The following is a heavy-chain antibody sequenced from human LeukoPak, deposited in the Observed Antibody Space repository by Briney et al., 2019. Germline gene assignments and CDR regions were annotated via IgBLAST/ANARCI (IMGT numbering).Heavy chain of an antibody. V-gene: IGHV1-69*05. CDR1: GGTVSSYA. CDR3: ERDYDQLLSDDY. J-gene: IGHJ4*02. CDR2: IIPIFGTA. D-gene: IGHD2-2*01. Sequence: ASVKLSCKASGGTVSSYAISWVRQAPGQGLEWMGGIIPIFGTANYAQKLQGRVTMTTDTSTSTAYMERRSLRSDDTAVYYCERDYDQLLSDDYWGTGTLVTVSS.